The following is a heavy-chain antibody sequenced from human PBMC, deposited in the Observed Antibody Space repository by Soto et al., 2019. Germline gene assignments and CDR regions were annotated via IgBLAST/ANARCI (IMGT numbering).Heavy chain of an antibody. CDR1: GGSISSSSYY. J-gene: IGHJ5*02. CDR3: ARHGSDFSREWFDP. V-gene: IGHV4-39*01. D-gene: IGHD5-12*01. CDR2: IYYSGST. Sequence: QLQLQESGPGLVKPSETLSLTCTVSGGSISSSSYYWGWIRQPPGKGLEWIGSIYYSGSTYYNPSLKSRVTISVDTSKNQFSLKLSSVTAADTAVYYCARHGSDFSREWFDPWGQGTLVTVSS.